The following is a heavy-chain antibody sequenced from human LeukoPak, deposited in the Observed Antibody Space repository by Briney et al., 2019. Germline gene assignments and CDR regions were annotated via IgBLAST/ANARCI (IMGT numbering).Heavy chain of an antibody. V-gene: IGHV3-7*01. CDR2: IKQDGSEK. CDR1: GFTFSSDW. Sequence: PPGASLRLSCAASGFTFSSDWMSWVRQAPGKGLEGVANIKQDGSEKYYVDSVKGRFTISRDNAKNSLYLQMNSLRAEDTAVYYCSRDLRSNWNDDGMDVWGQGTTVTVSS. CDR3: SRDLRSNWNDDGMDV. J-gene: IGHJ6*02. D-gene: IGHD1-1*01.